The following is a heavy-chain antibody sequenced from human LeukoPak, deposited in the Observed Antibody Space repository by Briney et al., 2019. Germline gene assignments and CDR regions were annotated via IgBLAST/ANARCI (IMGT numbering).Heavy chain of an antibody. CDR2: IFYSGST. CDR1: GGSISSTSYY. V-gene: IGHV4-39*01. D-gene: IGHD6-13*01. J-gene: IGHJ4*02. Sequence: SETLSLTCSVSGGSISSTSYYWGWIRQPPGKGLEWIGSIFYSGSTFYNPSLKSRVTISVDTSKNQFSLKLNSVTAADTAVYYCARHPYSSGWFNYWGPGTLVTVSS. CDR3: ARHPYSSGWFNY.